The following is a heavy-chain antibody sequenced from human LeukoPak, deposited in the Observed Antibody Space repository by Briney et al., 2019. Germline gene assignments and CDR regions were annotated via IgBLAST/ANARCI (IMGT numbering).Heavy chain of an antibody. CDR2: INPNSGGT. CDR3: ARDAIVRDYSYSDY. V-gene: IGHV1-2*02. Sequence: ASVKVSCKASGYTFTAYYIHWVRQVPGQGHQWMGWINPNSGGTNYPQKFQGRVTMTTDTSISTAYMELSSLRSDDTAVYFCARDAIVRDYSYSDYWGQGTLVTVSS. CDR1: GYTFTAYY. D-gene: IGHD4-11*01. J-gene: IGHJ4*02.